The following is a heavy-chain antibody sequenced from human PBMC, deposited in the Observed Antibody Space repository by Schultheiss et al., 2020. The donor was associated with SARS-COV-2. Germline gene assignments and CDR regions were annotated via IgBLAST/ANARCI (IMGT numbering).Heavy chain of an antibody. V-gene: IGHV3-49*04. CDR1: GFTFGDYA. D-gene: IGHD2-2*01. J-gene: IGHJ6*02. Sequence: GGSLRLSCTASGFTFGDYAMSWVRQAPGKGLEWVGFIRSKAYGGTTEYAASVKGRFTISRDDSKSIAYLQMNSLKTEDTAVYYCTRVGIFNVVVPAALGPGGYYYYYGMDVWGQGTTVTVSS. CDR2: IRSKAYGGTT. CDR3: TRVGIFNVVVPAALGPGGYYYYYGMDV.